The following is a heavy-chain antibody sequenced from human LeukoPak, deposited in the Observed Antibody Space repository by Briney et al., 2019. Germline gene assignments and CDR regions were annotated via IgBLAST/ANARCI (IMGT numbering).Heavy chain of an antibody. CDR1: GGSISSSSYY. J-gene: IGHJ6*03. D-gene: IGHD6-19*01. V-gene: IGHV4-39*07. CDR3: ARSQRMSAWYGNNYYYMDV. Sequence: SETLSLTCTVSGGSISSSSYYWGWIRQPPGKGLEWIGSIYYSGSTYNNSSLKSRVTISVDTSKNQFSLKLSSVTAADTAVYYCARSQRMSAWYGNNYYYMDVWGKGTTVTVSS. CDR2: IYYSGST.